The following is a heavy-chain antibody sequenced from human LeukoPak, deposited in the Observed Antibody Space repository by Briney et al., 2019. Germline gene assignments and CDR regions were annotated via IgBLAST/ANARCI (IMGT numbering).Heavy chain of an antibody. V-gene: IGHV4-61*02. CDR3: AGEVGGSWFDP. J-gene: IGHJ5*02. Sequence: SETLSLTCTVSGGSISSGSHYWSWIRQPAGKGLEWIGRIYTGGNTNYNPSLKSRVTISLDTSKNQFSLNLSSVTAADTAVYYCAGEVGGSWFDPWGLGTLVTVSS. CDR2: IYTGGNT. CDR1: GGSISSGSHY. D-gene: IGHD1-26*01.